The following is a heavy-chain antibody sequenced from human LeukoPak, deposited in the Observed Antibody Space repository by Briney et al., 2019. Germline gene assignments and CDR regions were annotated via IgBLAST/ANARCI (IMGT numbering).Heavy chain of an antibody. V-gene: IGHV4-34*01. CDR1: GGSFSGYY. Sequence: SETLSLTCAVYGGSFSGYYWSWIRQPPGKGLEWIGEINHSGSTNYNPSLKSRVTISVDTSKNQFSLKLSSVTAADTAVYYCATQWELHEFDYWGQGTLVTVSS. D-gene: IGHD1-26*01. CDR2: INHSGST. J-gene: IGHJ4*02. CDR3: ATQWELHEFDY.